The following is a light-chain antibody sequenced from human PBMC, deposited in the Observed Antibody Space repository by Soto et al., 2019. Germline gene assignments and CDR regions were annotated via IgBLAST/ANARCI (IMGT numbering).Light chain of an antibody. CDR2: DVS. J-gene: IGKJ4*01. CDR1: ASVRSY. CDR3: QHRSNWPGT. V-gene: IGKV3-11*01. Sequence: EIVLTQSPATLSLSPGERATLSCRASASVRSYLAWYQQRPGQAPRLLIYDVSNRATGIPARFSGSGSGTDFTLTISSLEPEDFAVYYCQHRSNWPGTFGGGTKVDIK.